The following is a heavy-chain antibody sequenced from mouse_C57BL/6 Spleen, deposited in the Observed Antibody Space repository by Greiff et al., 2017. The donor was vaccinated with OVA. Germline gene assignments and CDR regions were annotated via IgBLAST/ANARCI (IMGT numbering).Heavy chain of an antibody. D-gene: IGHD1-1*01. J-gene: IGHJ2*01. V-gene: IGHV1-82*01. CDR1: GYAFSSSW. CDR2: IYPGDGDT. Sequence: VQLQQSGPELVKPGASVKISCKASGYAFSSSWMNWVKQRPGKGLEWIGRIYPGDGDTNYNGKFKGKATLTADKSSSTAYMQLSSLTSEDSAVYVCAREGGDGSSPYYFDYWGQGTTLTVSS. CDR3: AREGGDGSSPYYFDY.